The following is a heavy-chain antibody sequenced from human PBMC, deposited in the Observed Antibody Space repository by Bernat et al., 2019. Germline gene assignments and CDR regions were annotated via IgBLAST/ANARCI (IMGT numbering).Heavy chain of an antibody. CDR1: AGSISSHNYF. D-gene: IGHD2-15*01. CDR3: ARVVVVAATPYYYYGMDV. Sequence: QLQLQESGPGLVKPSETLSLTCTVSAGSISSHNYFWGWIREPPGKGLEWIGSVYSSGSTYYNPSLKGRVTISVDTSKNQFSLKLSSVTAADTAVYYCARVVVVAATPYYYYGMDVWGQGTTVTVSS. V-gene: IGHV4-39*07. J-gene: IGHJ6*02. CDR2: VYSSGST.